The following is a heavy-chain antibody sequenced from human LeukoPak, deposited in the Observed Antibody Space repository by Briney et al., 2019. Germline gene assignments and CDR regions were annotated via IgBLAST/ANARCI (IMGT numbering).Heavy chain of an antibody. D-gene: IGHD6-19*01. CDR3: ARGPRIAVAGSFDY. J-gene: IGHJ4*02. CDR2: ISSNGGST. V-gene: IGHV3-64*01. Sequence: GGSLRLSCAASRFTFSSYAMHWVRQAPGKGLEYVSAISSNGGSTYYANSVKGRFTISRDNSKNTLYLQMGSLRAEDMAVYYCARGPRIAVAGSFDYWGQGTLVTVSS. CDR1: RFTFSSYA.